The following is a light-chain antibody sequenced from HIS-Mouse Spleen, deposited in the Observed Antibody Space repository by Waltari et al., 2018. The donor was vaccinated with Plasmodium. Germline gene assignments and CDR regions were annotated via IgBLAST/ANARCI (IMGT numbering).Light chain of an antibody. CDR3: QQYNNWPYT. CDR1: QSVSSN. J-gene: IGKJ2*01. CDR2: GAS. Sequence: EIVMTQSPATLSVSPGERATLSCRARQSVSSNLAWYQQKPGQAPRLLIYGASTRGTGIPARFSGSGSGTEFTLTISSLQSEDVAVYYCQQYNNWPYTFGQGTKLEIK. V-gene: IGKV3-15*01.